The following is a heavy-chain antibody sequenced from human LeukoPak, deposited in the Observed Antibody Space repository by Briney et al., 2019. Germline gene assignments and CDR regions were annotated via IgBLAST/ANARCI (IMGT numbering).Heavy chain of an antibody. CDR1: GFTFSSYA. D-gene: IGHD2-2*01. CDR2: IYSGGTT. Sequence: GRSLRLSCAASGFTFSSYAMHWVRQAPGKGLEWVSAIYSGGTTYYADSVKGRFTISRDNSKNMLYLLMNYLRAEDTAMYHCTRQTGESTNFDNWGQGTLATVSS. CDR3: TRQTGESTNFDN. V-gene: IGHV3-66*04. J-gene: IGHJ5*02.